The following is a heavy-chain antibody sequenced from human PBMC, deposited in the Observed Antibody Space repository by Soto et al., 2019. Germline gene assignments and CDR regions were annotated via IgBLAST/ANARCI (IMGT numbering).Heavy chain of an antibody. V-gene: IGHV4-31*03. CDR2: IYYSVCT. D-gene: IGHD5-18*01. J-gene: IGHJ6*02. CDR1: GASISSGAYF. CDR3: ARDKFPDTYGQTRIREYYYAMDV. Sequence: QVQLQGSGPRLVKPSQTLSLTCSVSGASISSGAYFWTWIRHHPGKGLEWFGYIYYSVCTSYTYQNPSLQSRVTISVDTSKILFSLRRTSVTAADTATDSCARDKFPDTYGQTRIREYYYAMDVWGQGTTGIVSS.